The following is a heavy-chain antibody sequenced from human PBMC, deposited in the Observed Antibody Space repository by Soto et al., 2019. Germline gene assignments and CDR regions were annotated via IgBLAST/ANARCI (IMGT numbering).Heavy chain of an antibody. CDR1: GGSISSGDYY. D-gene: IGHD3-10*01. CDR2: IYYSGST. Sequence: PSETLSLTCTVSGGSISSGDYYWSWIRQPPGKGLEWIGYIYYSGSTNYNPPLKSRVTISVDTSKNQFSLKLSSLRSEDTAVYYCARGGSPALWFGFKQKGYYMDVWGKGTTVTVSS. J-gene: IGHJ6*03. CDR3: ARGGSPALWFGFKQKGYYMDV. V-gene: IGHV4-61*08.